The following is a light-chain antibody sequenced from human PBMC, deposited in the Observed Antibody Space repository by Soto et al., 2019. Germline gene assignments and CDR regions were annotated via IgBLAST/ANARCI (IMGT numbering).Light chain of an antibody. Sequence: EIWLTQSPSPLSLAPGERTTLSFRARQSGCSSYLAWYQQKPGQAPRLLIYGAFNRATGIPDRFSGSGSGTDFTLTISRLESEDFAVYYCQQYGSSPSITFGQGTRLDIK. CDR3: QQYGSSPSIT. V-gene: IGKV3-20*01. J-gene: IGKJ5*01. CDR1: QSGCSSY. CDR2: GAF.